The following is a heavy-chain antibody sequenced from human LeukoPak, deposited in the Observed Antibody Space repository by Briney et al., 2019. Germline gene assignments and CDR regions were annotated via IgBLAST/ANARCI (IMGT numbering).Heavy chain of an antibody. J-gene: IGHJ4*02. CDR3: ARSSSGYAFDY. Sequence: GGSLRLSCAASGFTFSSYSMNWVRQAPGKGLEWVSSISSSSSNIYYADPVKGRFTISRDNAKNSLYLQMNSLRAEDTAVYYCARSSSGYAFDYWGQGTLVTVSS. CDR1: GFTFSSYS. V-gene: IGHV3-21*01. D-gene: IGHD3-22*01. CDR2: ISSSSSNI.